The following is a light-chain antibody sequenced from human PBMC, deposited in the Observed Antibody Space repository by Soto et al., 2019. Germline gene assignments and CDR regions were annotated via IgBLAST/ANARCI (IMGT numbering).Light chain of an antibody. CDR1: QSVSSH. CDR3: QQRNNWPPLYT. Sequence: ETVLTQSPATLSLSPGERATLSCWASQSVSSHLAWYQQKPGQAPRLLIYDTSNRATGVPARFSGSGSGTDFTLTISSLEPEVFAVYYCQQRNNWPPLYTFGQGTKLEIK. V-gene: IGKV3-11*01. J-gene: IGKJ2*01. CDR2: DTS.